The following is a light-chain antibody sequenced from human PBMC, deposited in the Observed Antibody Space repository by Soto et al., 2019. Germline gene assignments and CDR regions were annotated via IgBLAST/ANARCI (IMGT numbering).Light chain of an antibody. Sequence: QSALTQPASVSGSPGQSITFSCTGTSSDVGGYNYVSWYQQHPGKAPKLMIYDVSYRPSGVSNRFSGSKSGNTASLTVSGLQAEDEADYYCSSYASSSTPYVFGTGTKVTVL. J-gene: IGLJ1*01. CDR1: SSDVGGYNY. CDR2: DVS. CDR3: SSYASSSTPYV. V-gene: IGLV2-14*03.